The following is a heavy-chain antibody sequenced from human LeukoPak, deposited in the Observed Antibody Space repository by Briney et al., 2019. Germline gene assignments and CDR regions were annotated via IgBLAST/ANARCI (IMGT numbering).Heavy chain of an antibody. J-gene: IGHJ4*02. V-gene: IGHV4-59*08. CDR2: INYSGST. CDR1: GDSISVYY. CDR3: ARTYRTTVTHYYFDH. D-gene: IGHD4-17*01. Sequence: SEILSLTCTVSGDSISVYYWSWIRQPPGKGLKWIGFINYSGSTTYNPSLKSRVTISVDTSKNLFSLEVTSVTAADTAVYYCARTYRTTVTHYYFDHWGQGALVTVSS.